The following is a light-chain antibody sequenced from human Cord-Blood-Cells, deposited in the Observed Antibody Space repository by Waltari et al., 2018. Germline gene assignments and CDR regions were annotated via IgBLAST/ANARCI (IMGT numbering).Light chain of an antibody. Sequence: DIQMNQSPSSLSASVGDRVTSTCRASQSISSYLNWYQQKPGKAPKLLIYAASSLQSGVPSRFRGSGAGTAFTLTIISLQPEDFATYYCQQSYSTPYSFGQGTKLEIK. CDR2: AAS. V-gene: IGKV1-39*01. CDR1: QSISSY. J-gene: IGKJ2*03. CDR3: QQSYSTPYS.